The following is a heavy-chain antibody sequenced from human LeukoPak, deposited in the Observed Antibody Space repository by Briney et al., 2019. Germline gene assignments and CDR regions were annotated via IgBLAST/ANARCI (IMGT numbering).Heavy chain of an antibody. V-gene: IGHV1-8*01. CDR2: MNPNSGNT. J-gene: IGHJ4*02. D-gene: IGHD4-23*01. CDR1: GYTFTSYD. CDR3: ATELRWKEY. Sequence: ASVKVSCKASGYTFTSYDINWVRQATGQGLEWLGWMNPNSGNTGYAQKFQGRVTMASDTSIDTAYMELSSLRSEDTAVYYCATELRWKEYWGQGTLVSVSS.